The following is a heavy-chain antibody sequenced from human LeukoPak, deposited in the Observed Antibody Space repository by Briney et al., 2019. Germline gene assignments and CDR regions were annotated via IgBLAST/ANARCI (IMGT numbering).Heavy chain of an antibody. CDR2: IYYSGST. V-gene: IGHV4-59*08. J-gene: IGHJ4*02. CDR1: GGSISSYY. D-gene: IGHD3-9*01. CDR3: ARHGSVLRYFDWLSPVYYFDY. Sequence: SETLSLTCTVSGGSISSYYWSWIRQPPGKGLEWIGYIYYSGSTNYNPSLKSRVTISVDTSKNQFSLKLSSVTAADTAVYYCARHGSVLRYFDWLSPVYYFDYWGQGTLVTVSS.